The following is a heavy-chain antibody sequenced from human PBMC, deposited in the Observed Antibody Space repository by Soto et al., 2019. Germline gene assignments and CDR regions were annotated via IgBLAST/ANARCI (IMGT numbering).Heavy chain of an antibody. CDR3: AKVDGSLTYARPFDH. CDR1: GFMFNNYA. CDR2: ISRSGESA. D-gene: IGHD3-10*01. J-gene: IGHJ4*02. V-gene: IGHV3-23*01. Sequence: EVQLLESGGDLVKPGGSLRLSCVASGFMFNNYAMGWVRQAPAKGLEWVSHISRSGESAYYADSVKGRFSISRDNSKNTVFLQMNSLSVDDAALYYCAKVDGSLTYARPFDHWGQGALVTVSS.